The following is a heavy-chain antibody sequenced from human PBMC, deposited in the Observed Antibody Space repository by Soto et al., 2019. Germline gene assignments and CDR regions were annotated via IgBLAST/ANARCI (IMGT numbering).Heavy chain of an antibody. CDR3: AKFRITMVRGVTIDS. CDR1: GFTFSSYA. V-gene: IGHV3-23*01. J-gene: IGHJ4*02. Sequence: VGSLRVSCEASGFTFSSYAMGWVRQAPGKGLEWVSTISASSHDTYYADSVKGRFTISRDNSKNTLYVQMNSLRAEDTAIYYCAKFRITMVRGVTIDSWGQGTLVTVSS. CDR2: ISASSHDT. D-gene: IGHD3-10*01.